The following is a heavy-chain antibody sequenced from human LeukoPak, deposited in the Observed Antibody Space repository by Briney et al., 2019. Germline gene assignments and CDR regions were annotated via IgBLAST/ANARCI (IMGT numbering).Heavy chain of an antibody. V-gene: IGHV1-18*01. CDR2: ISAYNGNT. Sequence: ASVKVSCKASGYTFTSYGISWVRQAPGQGLEWMVWISAYNGNTNYAQKLQGRVTMTTDTSTSTAYMELRSLRSDDTAVYYCASALYGEFSYDAFDIWGQGTMVTVSS. D-gene: IGHD3-16*02. CDR1: GYTFTSYG. CDR3: ASALYGEFSYDAFDI. J-gene: IGHJ3*02.